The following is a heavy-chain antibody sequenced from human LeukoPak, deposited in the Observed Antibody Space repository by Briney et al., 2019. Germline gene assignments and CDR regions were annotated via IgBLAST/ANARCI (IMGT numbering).Heavy chain of an antibody. V-gene: IGHV4-61*02. J-gene: IGHJ4*02. CDR1: GGSISSGSYY. CDR3: ARSPFWSGYYNIQPFDY. CDR2: IYTSGST. D-gene: IGHD3-3*01. Sequence: SETLSLTCTVSGGSISSGSYYWSWIRQPAGKGLEWIGRIYTSGSTNYNPSLKSRVTISVDTSKNQFSLKLSSVTAADTAVYYCARSPFWSGYYNIQPFDYWGQGTLVTVSP.